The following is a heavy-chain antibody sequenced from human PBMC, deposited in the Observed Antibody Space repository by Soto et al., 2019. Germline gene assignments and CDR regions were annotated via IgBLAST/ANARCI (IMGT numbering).Heavy chain of an antibody. CDR3: AYCGGDCYSYAEYFQH. Sequence: QVQLVQSGAEVKKPGSSVKVSCKASGGTFSSYAISWVRQAPGQGLEWMGGIIPIFGAANYAQKFQGRVTITADESTSTAYMELSSLRSEDTAVYYCAYCGGDCYSYAEYFQHWGQGTLVTVSS. D-gene: IGHD2-21*02. V-gene: IGHV1-69*01. CDR2: IIPIFGAA. CDR1: GGTFSSYA. J-gene: IGHJ1*01.